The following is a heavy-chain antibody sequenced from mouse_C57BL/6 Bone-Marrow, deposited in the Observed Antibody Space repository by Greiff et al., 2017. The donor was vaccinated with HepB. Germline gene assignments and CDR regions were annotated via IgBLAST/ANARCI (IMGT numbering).Heavy chain of an antibody. V-gene: IGHV1-61*01. J-gene: IGHJ3*01. CDR2: IYPSDSET. CDR1: GYTFTSYW. CDR3: ESGYYGSSLFAY. Sequence: QVQLQQPGAELVRPGSSVKLSCKASGYTFTSYWMDWVKQRPGQGLEWIGNIYPSDSETHYNQKFKDKATLTVNKSSNTAYMQLSSLTSEDSAVYYCESGYYGSSLFAYWGQGTLVTVSA. D-gene: IGHD1-1*01.